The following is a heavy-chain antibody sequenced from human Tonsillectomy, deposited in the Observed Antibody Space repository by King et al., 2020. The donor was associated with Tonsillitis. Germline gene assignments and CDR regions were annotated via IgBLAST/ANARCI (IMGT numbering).Heavy chain of an antibody. CDR3: ARDDWGGSYPHGY. J-gene: IGHJ4*02. CDR1: GFTFSNYW. Sequence: VQLVESGGGLVQPGGSLRLSCAASGFTFSNYWMHWVRQAPGKGLVWVSRISSDGGSTDYAVSVEGRFTISRDNAKNTLYLQMNSLSAEDTAFYYCARDDWGGSYPHGYWGQGTLVTVSS. CDR2: ISSDGGST. V-gene: IGHV3-74*01. D-gene: IGHD1-26*01.